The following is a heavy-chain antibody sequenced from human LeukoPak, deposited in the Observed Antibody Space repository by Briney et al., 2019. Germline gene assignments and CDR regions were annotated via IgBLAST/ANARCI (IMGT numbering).Heavy chain of an antibody. V-gene: IGHV1-69*05. Sequence: ASVKVSCKASGGTFSSYAISWVRQAPGHGLEWMGGIIPIFGTANYAQKFQGRVTITTDESTSTAYMELRSLKSEDTAVYYCARASDTDGYYYLGMDVWGQGTTVTVSS. CDR1: GGTFSSYA. J-gene: IGHJ6*02. D-gene: IGHD2-8*01. CDR3: ARASDTDGYYYLGMDV. CDR2: IIPIFGTA.